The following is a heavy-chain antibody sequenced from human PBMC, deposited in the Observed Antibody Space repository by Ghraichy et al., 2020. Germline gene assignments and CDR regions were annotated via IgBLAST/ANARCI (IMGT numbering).Heavy chain of an antibody. D-gene: IGHD1-26*01. CDR3: ARDLEESSGWELLQNADY. V-gene: IGHV1-18*01. CDR2: ISAYNGNT. CDR1: GYTFTSYG. J-gene: IGHJ4*02. Sequence: ASVKVSCKASGYTFTSYGISWVRQAPGQGLEWMGWISAYNGNTNYAQKLQGRVTMTTDTSTSTAYMELRSLRSDDTVVYYCARDLEESSGWELLQNADYWGQGTLVTVSS.